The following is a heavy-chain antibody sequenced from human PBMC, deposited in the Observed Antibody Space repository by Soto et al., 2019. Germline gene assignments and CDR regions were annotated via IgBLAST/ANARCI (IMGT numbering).Heavy chain of an antibody. J-gene: IGHJ4*02. CDR2: IKEDGSEK. CDR1: GFTCSSYW. V-gene: IGHV3-7*01. Sequence: GGSLRLSCASSGFTCSSYWMSWVRQAPGKGLEWVANIKEDGSEKNYVDSLKGRFTISRDNAKNSLYLQMDSLRAEETAVYYCARTSAFEYWGQGTLVTVSS. CDR3: ARTSAFEY. D-gene: IGHD3-3*01.